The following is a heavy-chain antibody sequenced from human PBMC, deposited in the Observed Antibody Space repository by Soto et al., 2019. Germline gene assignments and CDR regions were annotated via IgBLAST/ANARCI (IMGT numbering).Heavy chain of an antibody. J-gene: IGHJ5*02. CDR3: ARLGTWCSGGSCYPNRFDP. Sequence: QLQLQESGPGLVKPSETLSLTCTVSGGSISSSVSYWCWLRQPPGKGLEWIGSIYYSGRTYYNPSLKSRVNISVHKSKNPFSLKLSSVTAADTAVYYCARLGTWCSGGSCYPNRFDPWGQGTLVTVSS. CDR2: IYYSGRT. D-gene: IGHD2-15*01. CDR1: GGSISSSVSY. V-gene: IGHV4-39*01.